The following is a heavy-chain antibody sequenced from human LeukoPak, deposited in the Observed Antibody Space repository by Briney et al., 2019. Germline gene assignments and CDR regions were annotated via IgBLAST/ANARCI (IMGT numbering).Heavy chain of an antibody. CDR1: GFTFRNYV. Sequence: GGSLRLSCAASGFTFRNYVIHWVRQAPGKGLEWVSTISGSGSNTYYADSVKGRFTISRDNSKNTLYLQMNSLRAEDTAIYYCARARYNPYYFDYWGQGTLVTVSS. V-gene: IGHV3-23*01. J-gene: IGHJ4*02. CDR3: ARARYNPYYFDY. CDR2: ISGSGSNT. D-gene: IGHD1-14*01.